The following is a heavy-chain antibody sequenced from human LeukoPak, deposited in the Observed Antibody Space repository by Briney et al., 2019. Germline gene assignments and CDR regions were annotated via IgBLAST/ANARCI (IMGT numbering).Heavy chain of an antibody. CDR1: GFTFSNYW. J-gene: IGHJ4*02. CDR3: ARAATYNWNDVNY. V-gene: IGHV3-74*01. Sequence: GGSLRLSCAASGFTFSNYWMHWVRQVPGKGLVWVSRINTDGSIRNYADSEKGRFTISRDNAKNSVYLQMNSLRAEDTAVYYCARAATYNWNDVNYWDQGTLVTVSS. CDR2: INTDGSIR. D-gene: IGHD1-20*01.